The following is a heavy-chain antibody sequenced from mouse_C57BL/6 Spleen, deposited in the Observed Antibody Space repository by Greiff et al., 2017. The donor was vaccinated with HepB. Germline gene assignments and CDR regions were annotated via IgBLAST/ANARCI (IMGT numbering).Heavy chain of an antibody. V-gene: IGHV1-22*01. J-gene: IGHJ2*01. Sequence: EVQLVESGPELVKPGASVKMSCKASGYTFTDYNMHWVKQSHGKSLEWIGYINPNNGGTSTNQKFKGKATLTVNKSSSTAYMELRSLTSEDSAVYYCARPVPYFDYWGQGTTLTVSS. CDR1: GYTFTDYN. CDR3: ARPVPYFDY. CDR2: INPNNGGT.